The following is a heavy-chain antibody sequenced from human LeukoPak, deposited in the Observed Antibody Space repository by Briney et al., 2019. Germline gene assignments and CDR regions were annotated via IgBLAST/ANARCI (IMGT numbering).Heavy chain of an antibody. V-gene: IGHV3-21*06. CDR3: ARDLTTVTTAVFAY. CDR2: ISSSSTYI. J-gene: IGHJ4*02. Sequence: GGSLRLSCAASGFTFSSYSMNWVRQAPGKGLEWVSSISSSSTYIYYADSVKGRFTISRDKAKNSLYLQMNSLRAEDTAAYYCARDLTTVTTAVFAYWGQGTLVTVSS. D-gene: IGHD4-11*01. CDR1: GFTFSSYS.